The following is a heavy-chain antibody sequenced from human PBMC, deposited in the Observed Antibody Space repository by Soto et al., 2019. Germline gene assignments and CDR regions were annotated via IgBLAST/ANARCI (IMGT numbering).Heavy chain of an antibody. D-gene: IGHD3-10*01. Sequence: GGSLRLSCAASGFTFSNAWMNWVRQAPGKGLEWVGRIKSKTDGGTTDYAAPVKGRFTISRDDSKNTLYLQMNSLKTEDTAVYYCTTDDPKFVLLWFGTNFDYWGQGTLVTISS. V-gene: IGHV3-15*07. CDR3: TTDDPKFVLLWFGTNFDY. CDR1: GFTFSNAW. CDR2: IKSKTDGGTT. J-gene: IGHJ4*02.